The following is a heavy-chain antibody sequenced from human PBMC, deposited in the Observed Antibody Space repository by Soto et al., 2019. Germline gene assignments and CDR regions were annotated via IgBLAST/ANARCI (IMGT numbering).Heavy chain of an antibody. D-gene: IGHD6-19*01. V-gene: IGHV4-59*08. CDR2: IYCSGST. CDR1: GGSISSYY. J-gene: IGHJ4*02. Sequence: PSETLSLTCTVSGGSISSYYWSWIRQPPGKGLEWIGYIYCSGSTNYNPSLKSRVTISVDTSKNQFSLKLSSVTAADTAVYYCARHESSGWYVYWGQGTLVTVSS. CDR3: ARHESSGWYVY.